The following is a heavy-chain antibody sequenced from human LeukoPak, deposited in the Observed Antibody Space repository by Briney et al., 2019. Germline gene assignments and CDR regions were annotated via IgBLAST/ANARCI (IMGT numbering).Heavy chain of an antibody. J-gene: IGHJ4*02. CDR2: IHNSATS. CDR3: TRGAGWLIDY. CDR1: DDSISDYY. Sequence: SETPSLTCTVSDDSISDYYRGWIRQPPGKGLEWIGYIHNSATSTYNLSLKSRVTISADTSKNQFSLKLNSMTTADTAVYYCTRGAGWLIDYWGQGILVTVSS. D-gene: IGHD3-16*01. V-gene: IGHV4-59*01.